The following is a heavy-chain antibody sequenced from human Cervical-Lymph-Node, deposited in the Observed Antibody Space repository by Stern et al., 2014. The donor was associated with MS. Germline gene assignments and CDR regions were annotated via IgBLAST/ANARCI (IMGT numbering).Heavy chain of an antibody. D-gene: IGHD3-16*01. V-gene: IGHV5-51*01. CDR2: IYPGDSDT. Sequence: EVHLVESGAEVKNPVESLRISCKGSGYNFDTYWIGWVRQMPGKGLEWMGIIYPGDSDTRYSPSFQGQVTISADKSIDTAYLQWSSLKASDTAMYYCAREGARSLDVWGQGTTVTVSS. CDR1: GYNFDTYW. J-gene: IGHJ6*02. CDR3: AREGARSLDV.